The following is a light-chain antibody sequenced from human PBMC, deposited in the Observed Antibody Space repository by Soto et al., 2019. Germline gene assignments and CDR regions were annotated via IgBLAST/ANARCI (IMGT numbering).Light chain of an antibody. CDR2: DAS. J-gene: IGKJ3*01. Sequence: AIQLTPSPSSLSASVGDRVTIPCRASQGISSALAWYQQKPGKAPKLLIYDASSLESGVPSRFSGSGSGTDFTLTISSLQPEDFATYYCQQFNSYPQGFTFGPGTKVDIK. V-gene: IGKV1-13*02. CDR1: QGISSA. CDR3: QQFNSYPQGFT.